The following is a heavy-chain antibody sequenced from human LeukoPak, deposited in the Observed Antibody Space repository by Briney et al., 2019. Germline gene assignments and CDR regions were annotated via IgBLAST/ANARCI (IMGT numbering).Heavy chain of an antibody. CDR1: GYTFTGYY. CDR3: ARDPTASRWFDP. CDR2: INPNSGGT. D-gene: IGHD4-11*01. V-gene: IGHV1-2*02. Sequence: ASVKVSCKASGYTFTGYYMHWVRQAPGQGLEWMGWINPNSGGTNYAQKFQGRVTRTRDTSISTAYMELSRLRSDDTAVYYCARDPTASRWFDPWGQGTLVTVSS. J-gene: IGHJ5*02.